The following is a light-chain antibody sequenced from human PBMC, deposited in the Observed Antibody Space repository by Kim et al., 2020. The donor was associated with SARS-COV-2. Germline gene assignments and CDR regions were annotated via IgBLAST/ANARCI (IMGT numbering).Light chain of an antibody. CDR2: EDT. V-gene: IGLV3-25*03. Sequence: SYELTQPPSVSVSPGQTARITCSGDALPKQYVYWFQQKPGQAPVVVIYEDTERPSGIPERFSGSTSGTTVTLTIRGVQAEDEADYYCQSADSSDTFWVFG. CDR3: QSADSSDTFWV. J-gene: IGLJ3*02. CDR1: ALPKQY.